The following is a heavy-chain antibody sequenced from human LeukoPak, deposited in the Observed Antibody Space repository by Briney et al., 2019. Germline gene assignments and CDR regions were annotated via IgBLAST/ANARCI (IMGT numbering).Heavy chain of an antibody. J-gene: IGHJ4*02. V-gene: IGHV3-30*04. CDR1: GFTFSSYA. Sequence: GGSLRLSCAASGFTFSSYAMHWVRQAPGKGLEWVAVISYDGSNKYYADSVKGRFTISRDNSKNTLYLQMNSLRAEDTAVYYCARGGPPLDSSGYGIFDYWGQGTLVTVSS. D-gene: IGHD3-22*01. CDR3: ARGGPPLDSSGYGIFDY. CDR2: ISYDGSNK.